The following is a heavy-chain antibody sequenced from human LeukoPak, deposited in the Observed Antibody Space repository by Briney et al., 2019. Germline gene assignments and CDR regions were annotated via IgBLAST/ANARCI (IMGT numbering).Heavy chain of an antibody. J-gene: IGHJ4*02. D-gene: IGHD4-17*01. CDR3: TREVSTVTFDY. Sequence: SETLSLTCTVSGGSTSPHYWTWMRQPPGKGLEWIGYVYYNGLTSYNASLRRRLILSVDTARNQVSLKLTSVTAADTAVYYCTREVSTVTFDYWGQGTLVTVSS. V-gene: IGHV4-59*11. CDR1: GGSTSPHY. CDR2: VYYNGLT.